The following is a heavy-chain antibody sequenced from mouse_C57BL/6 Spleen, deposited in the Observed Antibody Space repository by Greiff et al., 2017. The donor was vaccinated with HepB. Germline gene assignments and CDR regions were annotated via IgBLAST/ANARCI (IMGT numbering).Heavy chain of an antibody. J-gene: IGHJ2*01. CDR1: GYTFTDYE. V-gene: IGHV1-15*01. Sequence: VKLMESGAELVRPGASVTLSCKASGYTFTDYEMHWVKQTPVHGLEWIGAIDPETGGTAYNQKFKGKAILTADKSSSTAYMELRSLTSEDSAVYYCTRWTSWGQGTTLTVSS. CDR3: TRWTS. CDR2: IDPETGGT. D-gene: IGHD2-13*01.